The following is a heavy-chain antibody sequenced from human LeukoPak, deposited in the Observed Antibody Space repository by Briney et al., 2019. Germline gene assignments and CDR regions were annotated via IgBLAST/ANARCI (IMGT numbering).Heavy chain of an antibody. CDR3: AKRMITFGGVIGNFDY. Sequence: GGSLRLSCAASGFTFSSYAMSWVRQAPGKGLEWVSAISASGGSTYYADSVKGRFTISRDKSKNTLYLQMNSLRAEDTAVYYCAKRMITFGGVIGNFDYWGQGTLVTVSS. J-gene: IGHJ4*02. CDR1: GFTFSSYA. D-gene: IGHD3-16*02. CDR2: ISASGGST. V-gene: IGHV3-23*01.